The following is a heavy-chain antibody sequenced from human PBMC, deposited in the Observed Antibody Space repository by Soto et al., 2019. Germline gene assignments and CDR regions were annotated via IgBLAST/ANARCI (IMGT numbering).Heavy chain of an antibody. D-gene: IGHD1-1*01. CDR2: IIPIFGTA. Sequence: AAVKVSCKASGCTFSSYAISWVRQALGQGLEWMGGIIPIFGTANYSQKFQCRVTITADKSTSTAYMELSSLKSEDTAVYYCARVGKLMQLGAFDIWGQGTMVTVSS. V-gene: IGHV1-69*06. CDR3: ARVGKLMQLGAFDI. CDR1: GCTFSSYA. J-gene: IGHJ3*02.